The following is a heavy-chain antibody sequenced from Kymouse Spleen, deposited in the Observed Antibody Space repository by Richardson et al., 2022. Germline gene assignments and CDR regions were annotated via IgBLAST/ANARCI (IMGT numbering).Heavy chain of an antibody. CDR1: GFTFSGSA. D-gene: IGHD6-19*01. CDR2: IRSKANSYAT. Sequence: EVQLVESGGGLVQPGGSLKLSCAASGFTFSGSAMHWVRQASGKGLEWVGRIRSKANSYATAYAASVKGRFTISRDDSKNTAYLQMNSLKTEDTAVYYCTKSSGYNWFDPWGQGTLVTVSS. V-gene: IGHV3-73*02. J-gene: IGHJ5*02. CDR3: TKSSGYNWFDP.